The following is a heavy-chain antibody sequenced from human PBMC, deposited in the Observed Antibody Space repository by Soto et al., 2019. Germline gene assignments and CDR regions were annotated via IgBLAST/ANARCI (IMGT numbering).Heavy chain of an antibody. CDR1: GDTFSSHG. Sequence: VQLVQSGAEVKKPGSSVKGSCKASGDTFSSHGITWVRQAPGLGLEWMGGIIPMFDTTNYAQKFQGRLTITADESTSTAYTELSSLSSEDTAVYFCASGAAAGSYYGMDVWGQGTSVTVSS. V-gene: IGHV1-69*12. CDR3: ASGAAAGSYYGMDV. J-gene: IGHJ6*02. CDR2: IIPMFDTT. D-gene: IGHD6-13*01.